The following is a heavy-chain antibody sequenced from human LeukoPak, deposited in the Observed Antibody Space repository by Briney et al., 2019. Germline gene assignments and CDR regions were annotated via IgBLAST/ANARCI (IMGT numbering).Heavy chain of an antibody. CDR1: GFTFSSYW. CDR2: IKQDGSEK. Sequence: GGSLRLSCAASGFTFSSYWMSWVRQAPGKGLEWVANIKQDGSEKYYVDSVKGRFTISRDNAKNSLYLQMNSLRAEDTAVYYWAKDRSKGSYGDDFDFWGQGTLVTVSS. CDR3: AKDRSKGSYGDDFDF. J-gene: IGHJ4*02. D-gene: IGHD3-16*01. V-gene: IGHV3-7*01.